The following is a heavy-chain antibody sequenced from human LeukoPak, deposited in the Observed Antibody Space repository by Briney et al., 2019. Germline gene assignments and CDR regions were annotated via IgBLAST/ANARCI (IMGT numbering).Heavy chain of an antibody. Sequence: PSETLSLTCTVSGGSISSYYWSWIRQTPGKGLEWIGYIYYSGSTNYNPSLKSRVTISVDTSKNHFSLKLSSVTAADTADYYCTRGRVAGGYYFDYWGQGTLVTVSS. V-gene: IGHV4-59*01. CDR1: GGSISSYY. CDR2: IYYSGST. D-gene: IGHD6-19*01. CDR3: TRGRVAGGYYFDY. J-gene: IGHJ4*02.